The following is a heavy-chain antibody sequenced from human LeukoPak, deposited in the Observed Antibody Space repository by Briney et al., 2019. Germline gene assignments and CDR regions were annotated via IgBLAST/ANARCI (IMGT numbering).Heavy chain of an antibody. D-gene: IGHD4-17*01. J-gene: IGHJ4*02. CDR1: GFTFSSYA. V-gene: IGHV3-23*01. Sequence: GGSLRLSCAASGFTFSSYAMTWVRQAPGKGLEWVSAIFGSDGRTFYADAVKGRFTISRDNSKNTLHLQMNSLRAEDTAIYYCAKGFDYAVWYYFDYWGQGTLVTVSS. CDR2: IFGSDGRT. CDR3: AKGFDYAVWYYFDY.